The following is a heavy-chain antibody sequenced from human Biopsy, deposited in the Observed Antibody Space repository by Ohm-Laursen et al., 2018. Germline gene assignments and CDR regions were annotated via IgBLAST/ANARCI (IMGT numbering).Heavy chain of an antibody. D-gene: IGHD6-6*01. Sequence: GTLSLTCTVAGGSINSNDYYWGWIRQTPGEGLQWIGSLYHNGHTYENPSLRSRLTLSIDKSKNLFSLRLGSVTAADTAVYYCARHRSSSARNYYHNMDVWGQGTTVTVSS. CDR1: GGSINSNDYY. CDR3: ARHRSSSARNYYHNMDV. CDR2: LYHNGHT. J-gene: IGHJ6*02. V-gene: IGHV4-39*01.